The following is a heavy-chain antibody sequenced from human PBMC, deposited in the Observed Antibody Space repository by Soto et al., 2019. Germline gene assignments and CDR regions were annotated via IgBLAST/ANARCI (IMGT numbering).Heavy chain of an antibody. CDR3: ARDKIAARPGCFDT. D-gene: IGHD6-6*01. CDR1: GGSISSGGYY. CDR2: IYYSGST. J-gene: IGHJ5*02. Sequence: PSETLSRTCTVSGGSISSGGYYWSWIRQHPGKVLEWIGYIYYSGSTYYNPSLKSRVTISVDTSKNQFSLKLSSVTAADAAVYYCARDKIAARPGCFDTWGQGTLVNVSS. V-gene: IGHV4-31*03.